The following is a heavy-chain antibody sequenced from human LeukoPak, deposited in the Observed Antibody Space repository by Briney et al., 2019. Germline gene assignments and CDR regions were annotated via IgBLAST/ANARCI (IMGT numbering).Heavy chain of an antibody. CDR2: IYYSGST. D-gene: IGHD2-21*02. J-gene: IGHJ4*02. CDR3: ARHTYCGGDCYSVGLDY. CDR1: GGSISSGGYS. V-gene: IGHV4-30-4*07. Sequence: SQTLSLTCAVSGGSISSGGYSWSWIRQPPGKGLEWIGYIYYSGSTNYNPSLKSRVTISVDTSKNQFSLKLSSVTAADTAVYYCARHTYCGGDCYSVGLDYRGQGTLVTVSS.